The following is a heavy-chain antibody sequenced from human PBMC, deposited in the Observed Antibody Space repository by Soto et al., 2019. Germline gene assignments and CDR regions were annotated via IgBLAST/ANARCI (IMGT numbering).Heavy chain of an antibody. J-gene: IGHJ4*02. CDR1: GGSIRSYY. D-gene: IGHD4-17*01. CDR3: ARSTRYGDSYIDY. V-gene: IGHV4-59*01. CDR2: MYYGGST. Sequence: SETLSLTCTVSGGSIRSYYWNWIRQPPGKGLEWIGYMYYGGSTNYNPSLKSRVTVSGDTSKNEFSLKLRSVTAADTAVYYCARSTRYGDSYIDYWGQGTLVTVSS.